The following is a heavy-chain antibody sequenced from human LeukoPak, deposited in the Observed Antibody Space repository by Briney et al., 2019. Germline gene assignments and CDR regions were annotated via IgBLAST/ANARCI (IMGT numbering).Heavy chain of an antibody. CDR2: ISYDGSNK. Sequence: GGSLRLSCAASGFTFSSYGMHWVRQAPGKGLEWVAVISYDGSNKYYADSVKGRFTISRDNSKNTLYLQMNSLRAEDTAVYYCAKGYYYDSSGYYGGDYWGQGTLVTVSS. J-gene: IGHJ4*02. V-gene: IGHV3-30*18. CDR3: AKGYYYDSSGYYGGDY. D-gene: IGHD3-22*01. CDR1: GFTFSSYG.